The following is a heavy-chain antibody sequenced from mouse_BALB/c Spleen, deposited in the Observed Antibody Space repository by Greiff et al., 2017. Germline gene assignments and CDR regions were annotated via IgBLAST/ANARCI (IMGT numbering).Heavy chain of an antibody. CDR3: ARGSTMITTWGY. D-gene: IGHD2-4*01. J-gene: IGHJ3*01. Sequence: EVKLQESGGGLVKPGGSLKLSCAASGFTFSDYYMYWVRQTPEKRLEWVATISDGGSYTYYPDSVKGRFTISRDNAKNNLYLQMSSLKSEDTAMYYCARGSTMITTWGYWGQGTLVTVSA. CDR2: ISDGGSYT. CDR1: GFTFSDYY. V-gene: IGHV5-4*02.